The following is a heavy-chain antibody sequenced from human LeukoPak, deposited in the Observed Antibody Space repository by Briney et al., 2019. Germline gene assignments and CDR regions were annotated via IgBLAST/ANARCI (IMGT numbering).Heavy chain of an antibody. D-gene: IGHD3-22*01. CDR3: ASTLRYDSSGYPFDY. CDR2: IIPIFGTA. Sequence: SVTVSCKASGGTFSSYAISWVRQAPGQGLEWMGGIIPIFGTANYAQKFQGRVTITADESTSTAYMELSSLRSEDTAVYCCASTLRYDSSGYPFDYWGQGTLVTVSS. J-gene: IGHJ4*02. V-gene: IGHV1-69*13. CDR1: GGTFSSYA.